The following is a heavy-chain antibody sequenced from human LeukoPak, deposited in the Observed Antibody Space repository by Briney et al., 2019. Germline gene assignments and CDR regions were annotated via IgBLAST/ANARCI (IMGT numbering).Heavy chain of an antibody. CDR2: INSDGSIT. CDR3: ARAAAVSAIPSD. V-gene: IGHV3-74*01. D-gene: IGHD2-15*01. Sequence: QPGGSLRLSYAASGFAFSNYWMHWVRQAPGKGLMWVSRINSDGSITSYADSAKGRFTISRDNAKNTLYLQMNSLRAEDTGVYYCARAAAVSAIPSDWGQGTLAIISS. J-gene: IGHJ4*02. CDR1: GFAFSNYW.